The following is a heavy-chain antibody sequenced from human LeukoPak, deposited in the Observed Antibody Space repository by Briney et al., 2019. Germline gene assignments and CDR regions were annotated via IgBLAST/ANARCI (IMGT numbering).Heavy chain of an antibody. CDR2: IYSGGST. CDR3: ARVRYSGSYYYYYYYMDV. V-gene: IGHV3-53*01. D-gene: IGHD1-26*01. J-gene: IGHJ6*03. CDR1: GFTVSSNY. Sequence: PGGSLRLSCAASGFTVSSNYTSWVRQAPGKGLEWVSVIYSGGSTYYADSVKGRFTISRDNSKNTLYLQMNSLRAEDTAVYYCARVRYSGSYYYYYYYMDVWGKGTTVTVSS.